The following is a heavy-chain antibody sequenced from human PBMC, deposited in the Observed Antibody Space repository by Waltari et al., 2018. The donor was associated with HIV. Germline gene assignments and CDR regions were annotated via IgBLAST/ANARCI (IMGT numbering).Heavy chain of an antibody. CDR2: IYSGGST. Sequence: EVQLVESGGGWVQPGGSLRLSCADPQYTVVRHYMSWVRQAPGKGLEWVSVIYSGGSTYYADSVKGRFTISRDNSKNTLYLQMNSLRAEDTAVYYCARGIIAAAGNWFDPWGQGTLVTVSS. V-gene: IGHV3-66*02. D-gene: IGHD6-13*01. CDR3: ARGIIAAAGNWFDP. J-gene: IGHJ5*02. CDR1: QYTVVRHY.